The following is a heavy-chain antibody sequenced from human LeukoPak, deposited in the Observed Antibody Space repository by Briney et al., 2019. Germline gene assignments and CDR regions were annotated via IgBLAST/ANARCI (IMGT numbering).Heavy chain of an antibody. CDR3: VRREYSNKSPFDY. J-gene: IGHJ4*02. D-gene: IGHD4-11*01. Sequence: SETLSLTCIVSGGSISSTTYYWGWIRQPPGTGLEWIGSIYFSGNTYHNSSLKSRVTISVDTSKNQFSLKLNSVTAADTAVYYCVRREYSNKSPFDYWGQGTLVTVSS. CDR2: IYFSGNT. CDR1: GGSISSTTYY. V-gene: IGHV4-39*01.